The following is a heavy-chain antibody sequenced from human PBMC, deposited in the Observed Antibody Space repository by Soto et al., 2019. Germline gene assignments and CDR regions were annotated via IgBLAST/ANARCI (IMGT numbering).Heavy chain of an antibody. V-gene: IGHV3-21*01. Sequence: LRLSCAASGFTFSSYSMNWVRQAPGKGLEWVSSISSSSSYIYYADSVKGRFTISRDNAKNSLYLQMNSLRAEDTAVYYCARDGLIAAAGLYNWFDPWGQGTLVTVSS. CDR1: GFTFSSYS. CDR2: ISSSSSYI. J-gene: IGHJ5*02. D-gene: IGHD6-13*01. CDR3: ARDGLIAAAGLYNWFDP.